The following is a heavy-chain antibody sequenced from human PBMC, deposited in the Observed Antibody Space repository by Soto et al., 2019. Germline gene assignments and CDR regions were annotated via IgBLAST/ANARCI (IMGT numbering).Heavy chain of an antibody. D-gene: IGHD6-19*01. Sequence: QVQLQESGPGLVKPSGTLSLTCAVSGGSISSCNWWSWVRQPPGKGLEWIGEINHSGCTNYIPSLKSRVTISVDKSKNQFSLKLSSVTAADTAVYYCARSMQGAVAGTDYWGQGTLVTVSS. CDR2: INHSGCT. V-gene: IGHV4-4*02. CDR3: ARSMQGAVAGTDY. J-gene: IGHJ4*02. CDR1: GGSISSCNW.